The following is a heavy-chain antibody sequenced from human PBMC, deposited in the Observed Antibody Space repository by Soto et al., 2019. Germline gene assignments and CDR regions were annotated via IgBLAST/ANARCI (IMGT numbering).Heavy chain of an antibody. CDR2: INPNSGGT. D-gene: IGHD3-22*01. CDR3: ARALLSHSYDSGGYDSYFHAMDV. Sequence: ASVKVSCKASGYTFTGYYMHWVRQAPGQGLEWMGWINPNSGGTNYAQKFQGWVTMTRDTSISTAYMELSRLRSDDTAVYYCARALLSHSYDSGGYDSYFHAMDVWGQGTPVTVS. J-gene: IGHJ6*02. V-gene: IGHV1-2*04. CDR1: GYTFTGYY.